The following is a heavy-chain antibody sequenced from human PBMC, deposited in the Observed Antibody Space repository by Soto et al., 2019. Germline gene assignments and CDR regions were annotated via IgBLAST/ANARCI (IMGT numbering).Heavy chain of an antibody. V-gene: IGHV3-30-3*01. D-gene: IGHD6-13*01. J-gene: IGHJ4*02. Sequence: QVQMVESGGGVVQPGRSLRLSCAASGFTFSSYAMHWVRQAPGKGLEWVAVISYDGSNKYYADSVKGRFTISRDNSKNTLYLQMTSLRAEDTAVYYCAQCAGAFDYWGQGTLVTVSS. CDR1: GFTFSSYA. CDR2: ISYDGSNK. CDR3: AQCAGAFDY.